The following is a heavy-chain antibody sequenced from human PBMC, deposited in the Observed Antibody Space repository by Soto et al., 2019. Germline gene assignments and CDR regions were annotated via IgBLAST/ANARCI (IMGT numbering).Heavy chain of an antibody. D-gene: IGHD3-22*01. CDR3: AKVKYYYDSSGYYSA. J-gene: IGHJ4*02. Sequence: EVQLLESGGGLVQPGGSLRLSCAASGFTFSSYAMSWVRQAPGKGLEWVSAISGSGGSTYYADSVKGRFTISRDNSKNTLYLQMNSLRAEDTAVYYFAKVKYYYDSSGYYSAWGQGTLVTVSS. V-gene: IGHV3-23*01. CDR1: GFTFSSYA. CDR2: ISGSGGST.